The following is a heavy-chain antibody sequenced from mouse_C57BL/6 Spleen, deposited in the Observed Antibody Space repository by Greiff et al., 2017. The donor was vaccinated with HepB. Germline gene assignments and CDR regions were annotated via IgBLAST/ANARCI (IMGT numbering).Heavy chain of an antibody. D-gene: IGHD1-1*01. CDR3: ARDNYGRGDFDY. V-gene: IGHV1-54*01. J-gene: IGHJ2*01. CDR1: GYAFTNYL. Sequence: VQLMESGAELVRPGTSVKVSCKASGYAFTNYLIEWVKQRPGQGLEWIGVINPGSGGTNYNEKFKGKATLTADKSSSTAYMQLSSLTSEDSAVYFCARDNYGRGDFDYWGQGTTLTVSS. CDR2: INPGSGGT.